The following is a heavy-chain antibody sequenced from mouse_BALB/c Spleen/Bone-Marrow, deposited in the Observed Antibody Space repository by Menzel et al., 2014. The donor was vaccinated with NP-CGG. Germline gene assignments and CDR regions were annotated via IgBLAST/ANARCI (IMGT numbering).Heavy chain of an antibody. J-gene: IGHJ3*01. Sequence: EVQRVESGPELVKPGASVKASCMASGYSYTDYNIYWMKQSHGRSLEWIGYVDPYNGGTSYSQKFKGKATLTADKSSSTTFIRINSLTSEDTAVYYCASFFKFPWFASWCQGTLVTVYA. CDR1: GYSYTDYN. CDR3: ASFFKFPWFAS. V-gene: IGHV1S135*01. CDR2: VDPYNGGT.